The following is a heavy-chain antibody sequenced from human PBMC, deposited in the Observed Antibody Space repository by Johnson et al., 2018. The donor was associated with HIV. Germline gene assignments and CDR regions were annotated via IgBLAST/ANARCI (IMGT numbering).Heavy chain of an antibody. CDR1: GFVFSDYV. D-gene: IGHD3-22*01. V-gene: IGHV3-30*02. J-gene: IGHJ3*02. Sequence: VQLVESGGGVVQPGGSLTLSCAASGFVFSDYVMHWVRQAPGKGLDWVTFIRYDGSGKYYADSVNGRFTISRDNSKNTLYLQMNSLRAEDTAVYYCAKDVGNYLPNAFDIWGQGTTVTVSS. CDR3: AKDVGNYLPNAFDI. CDR2: IRYDGSGK.